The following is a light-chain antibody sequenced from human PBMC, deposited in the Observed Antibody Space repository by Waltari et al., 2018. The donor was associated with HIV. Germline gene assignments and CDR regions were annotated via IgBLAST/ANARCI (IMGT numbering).Light chain of an antibody. CDR1: SSDVGASNL. J-gene: IGLJ2*01. Sequence: QSALTQPASVSGSPGQSITISCTGTSSDVGASNLVSWYQQHAGKAPKRMIFEVTQRPSGVSDRFSGSRSGNTASLTISGLQADDEGDYYCCSYTGTGVVFGGGTKLTVL. CDR3: CSYTGTGVV. CDR2: EVT. V-gene: IGLV2-23*02.